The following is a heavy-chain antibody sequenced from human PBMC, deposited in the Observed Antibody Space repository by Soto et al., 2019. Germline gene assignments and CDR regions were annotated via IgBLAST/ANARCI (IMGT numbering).Heavy chain of an antibody. D-gene: IGHD3-16*02. V-gene: IGHV3-23*01. J-gene: IGHJ3*02. CDR3: AKGVYDYIWGSYRPHDAFDI. CDR1: GFTFSSYA. CDR2: ISGSGGST. Sequence: GGSLRLSCAASGFTFSSYAMSWVRQAPGKGLEWVSAISGSGGSTYYADSVKGRFTISRDNSKNTLYLQMNSLRAEDTAVYYCAKGVYDYIWGSYRPHDAFDIWGQGTMVTVSS.